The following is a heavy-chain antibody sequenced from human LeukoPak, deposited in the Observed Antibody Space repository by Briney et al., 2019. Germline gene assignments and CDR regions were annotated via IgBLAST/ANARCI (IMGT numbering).Heavy chain of an antibody. V-gene: IGHV4-39*01. CDR3: ARRKNDYDILTGYYRNWFDT. J-gene: IGHJ5*02. Sequence: PSETLSLTCTVSGGSLRSSGYFWGWIRQPPGKGLEWIGSIYYSGSTYYNPSLKSRVTISADTSKTQFSLKLSSVTSADTAVYYCARRKNDYDILTGYYRNWFDTWGQGTLVTVSS. D-gene: IGHD3-9*01. CDR2: IYYSGST. CDR1: GGSLRSSGYF.